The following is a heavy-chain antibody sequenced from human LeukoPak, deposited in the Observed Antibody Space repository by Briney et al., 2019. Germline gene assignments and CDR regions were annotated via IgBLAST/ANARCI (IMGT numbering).Heavy chain of an antibody. CDR2: ISYDGSNK. D-gene: IGHD3-22*01. CDR1: GFTFSSYA. Sequence: GGSLRLSCAASGFTFSSYAMHWVRQAPGKGLEWVAVISYDGSNKYYADSVKGRFTISRDNSKNTLYLQMNSLRAEDTAVYYCARGGGYYDSGGYYQRFYFYYFDYWGQGTLVTVSS. CDR3: ARGGGYYDSGGYYQRFYFYYFDY. V-gene: IGHV3-30-3*01. J-gene: IGHJ4*02.